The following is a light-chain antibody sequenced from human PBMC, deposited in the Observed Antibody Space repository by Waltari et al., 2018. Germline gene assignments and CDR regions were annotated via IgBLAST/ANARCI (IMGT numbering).Light chain of an antibody. J-gene: IGLJ2*01. Sequence: SYELTQPPSVSVSPGQTARITCSGDALPNKYGYWYQQKSGQATVLVIYEDNKRRSGIPERFSGSSSGTMVTLNISGAQVEDEGDYYCYSTDRTGKQRVFGGGTKLTVL. V-gene: IGLV3-10*01. CDR2: EDN. CDR1: ALPNKY. CDR3: YSTDRTGKQRV.